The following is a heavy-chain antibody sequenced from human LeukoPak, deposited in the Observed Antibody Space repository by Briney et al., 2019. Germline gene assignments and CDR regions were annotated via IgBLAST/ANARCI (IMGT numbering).Heavy chain of an antibody. CDR3: ARGAVWATNDPYYFDY. J-gene: IGHJ4*02. CDR1: GGSFSSYY. V-gene: IGHV4-34*01. Sequence: SETLSLTCAVYGGSFSSYYWSWIRQPPGKGLEWIGEINHRGSTNYKPSLKSRVTISVDTSKNQFSLKLSSVTAADTAVYYCARGAVWATNDPYYFDYWGQGTLVTVSS. CDR2: INHRGST. D-gene: IGHD5-24*01.